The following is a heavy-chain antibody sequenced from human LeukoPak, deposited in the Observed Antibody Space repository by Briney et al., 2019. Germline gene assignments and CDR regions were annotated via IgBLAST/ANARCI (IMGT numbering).Heavy chain of an antibody. CDR1: GGSISSGGYS. CDR3: ARGGDYGDFDY. D-gene: IGHD4-17*01. V-gene: IGHV4-30-2*01. J-gene: IGHJ4*02. CDR2: IYHSGST. Sequence: SQTLSLTCAVSGGSISSGGYSWSWIRQPPGKGLEWIGYIYHSGSTYYNPSLKSRVTISIDRPKNRFSLKLSSVTAADTAVYYCARGGDYGDFDYWGQGTLVTVSS.